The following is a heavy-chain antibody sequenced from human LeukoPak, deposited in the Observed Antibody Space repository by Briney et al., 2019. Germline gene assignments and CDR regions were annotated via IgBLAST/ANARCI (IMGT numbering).Heavy chain of an antibody. V-gene: IGHV4-34*01. D-gene: IGHD1-1*01. CDR2: INHSGST. CDR1: GGSFSGYY. CDR3: ARVKAGTFSPIDY. J-gene: IGHJ4*02. Sequence: SETLSLTCAVYGGSFSGYYWSWIRQPPGKGLEWIGEINHSGSTNYNPSLKSRVTISVDTSKNQFSLKLSSVTAADTAVYYCARVKAGTFSPIDYWGQGTLVTVSS.